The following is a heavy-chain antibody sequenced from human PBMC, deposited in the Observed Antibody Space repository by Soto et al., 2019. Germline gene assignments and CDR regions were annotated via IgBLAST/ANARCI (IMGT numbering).Heavy chain of an antibody. J-gene: IGHJ4*02. Sequence: EVQLLESGGGLVQPGGSLRLSCAASGFTFSSYAMSWVRQAPGKGLEWVSAISGSGGSTYYADSVKGRFTISRDNSKKPLYRQRNSLRAEDTAVYYWAYSSTPFDYWGQGTLVTVSS. CDR1: GFTFSSYA. CDR2: ISGSGGST. D-gene: IGHD6-13*01. V-gene: IGHV3-23*01. CDR3: AYSSTPFDY.